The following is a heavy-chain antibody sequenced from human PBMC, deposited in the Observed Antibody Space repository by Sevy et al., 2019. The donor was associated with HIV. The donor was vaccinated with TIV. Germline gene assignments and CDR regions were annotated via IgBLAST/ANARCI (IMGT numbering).Heavy chain of an antibody. V-gene: IGHV4-59*01. Sequence: SETLSLTCTVSGGSISSYYWSWIRQPPGKGLEWIGYIYYSGSTNYNPSLKSRVTISVDTSKNQFSLKLSSVTAADTAVYYCARAVYYYDSSHAFDIWGQGTMVTVSS. CDR3: ARAVYYYDSSHAFDI. J-gene: IGHJ3*02. D-gene: IGHD3-22*01. CDR2: IYYSGST. CDR1: GGSISSYY.